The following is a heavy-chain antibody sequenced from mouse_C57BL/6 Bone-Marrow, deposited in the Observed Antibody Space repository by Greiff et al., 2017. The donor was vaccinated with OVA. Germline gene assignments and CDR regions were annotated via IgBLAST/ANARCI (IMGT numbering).Heavy chain of an antibody. CDR3: AREGADY. CDR1: GFTFSSYA. Sequence: EVKVEESGGGLVKPGGSLKLSCAASGFTFSSYAMSWVRQTPEKRLEWVATISDGGSYTYYPDNVKGRFTISRDNAKNNLYLQMSHLKSEDTAMYYCAREGADYWGQGTTLTVSS. V-gene: IGHV5-4*01. CDR2: ISDGGSYT. J-gene: IGHJ2*01.